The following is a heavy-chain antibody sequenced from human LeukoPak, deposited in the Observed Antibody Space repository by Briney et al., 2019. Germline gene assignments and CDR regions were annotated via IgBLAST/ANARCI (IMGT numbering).Heavy chain of an antibody. CDR2: IYPGDSDT. CDR1: GYSFTSYW. D-gene: IGHD3-9*01. Sequence: GESLKISCKGSGYSFTSYWIGWVRQMPGKGLEWMGIIYPGDSDTRYSPSFQGQVTISADKSISSAYLQWSSLKASDTAMYYCAKTTGYYIDAFDIWGQGTMVIVSS. CDR3: AKTTGYYIDAFDI. J-gene: IGHJ3*02. V-gene: IGHV5-51*01.